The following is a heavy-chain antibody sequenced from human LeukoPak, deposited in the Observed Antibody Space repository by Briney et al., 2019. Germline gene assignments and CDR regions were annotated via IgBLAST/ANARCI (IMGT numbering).Heavy chain of an antibody. V-gene: IGHV4-4*09. D-gene: IGHD6-6*01. Sequence: SETLSLTCTVSGGSISSYYWSWIRQPPGKGLVWNGYIYTSGSTNYNPSLKSRVTISVDTSKNHFSLKLSSVTAADTAVYYCAARGGYSSSAGHWFDPWGQGTLVTVSS. CDR2: IYTSGST. J-gene: IGHJ5*02. CDR3: AARGGYSSSAGHWFDP. CDR1: GGSISSYY.